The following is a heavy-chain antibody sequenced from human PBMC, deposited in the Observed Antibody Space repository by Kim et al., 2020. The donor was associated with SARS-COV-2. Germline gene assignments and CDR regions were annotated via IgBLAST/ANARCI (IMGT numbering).Heavy chain of an antibody. CDR2: ISGGGEKT. J-gene: IGHJ4*02. D-gene: IGHD4-17*01. V-gene: IGHV3-23*01. CDR1: GFTFGSYP. Sequence: GGSLRLSCAASGFTFGSYPIFWVRQAPGKGLEWVSAISGGGEKTYFADSVKGRFSISRDNSKNTVYLQMSSLRAEDTAVYYCAKSALGDYTGFDDWGRGTQVTVSS. CDR3: AKSALGDYTGFDD.